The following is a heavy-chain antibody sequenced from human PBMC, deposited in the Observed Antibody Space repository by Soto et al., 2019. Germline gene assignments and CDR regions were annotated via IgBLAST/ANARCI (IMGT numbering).Heavy chain of an antibody. D-gene: IGHD5-18*01. CDR1: GGSISSGAYY. Sequence: SETLSLTCTVSGGSISSGAYYWTWIRQHPGKGLEWIGYIYYSGSTYYNQSLKSRLTISVDTSKNQFSLELSSVTVADTAVYYCARARGYSNGYSSFPIEFWGQGALVTVSS. CDR2: IYYSGST. CDR3: ARARGYSNGYSSFPIEF. V-gene: IGHV4-31*03. J-gene: IGHJ4*02.